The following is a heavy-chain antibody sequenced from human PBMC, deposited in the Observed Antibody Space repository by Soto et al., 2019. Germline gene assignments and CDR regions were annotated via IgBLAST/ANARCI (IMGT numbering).Heavy chain of an antibody. J-gene: IGHJ6*02. CDR1: GYSFTSYW. V-gene: IGHV5-51*01. CDR2: IYPADSDT. CDR3: ATLYGMDV. Sequence: GESLKISCQGSGYSFTSYWVGWVRQMPGKGLEWMRIIYPADSDTRYNPSFQGQVTISADKSISTAYLQWSSLKASDTAMYYCATLYGMDVWGQGTTVTVSS.